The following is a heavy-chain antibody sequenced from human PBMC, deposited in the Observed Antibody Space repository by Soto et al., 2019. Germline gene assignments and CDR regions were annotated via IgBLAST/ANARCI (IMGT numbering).Heavy chain of an antibody. CDR3: AREQYNWKL. Sequence: SETLSLTCTVSGVSITPYYWTWIRHPPGKGLEWIGYVYHTGNTYYNPSLKSRVTISLDASKNQVSLRLKSVTAADTAVYYCAREQYNWKLWGQGTLVTVSS. J-gene: IGHJ4*02. CDR1: GVSITPYY. CDR2: VYHTGNT. V-gene: IGHV4-59*01. D-gene: IGHD1-20*01.